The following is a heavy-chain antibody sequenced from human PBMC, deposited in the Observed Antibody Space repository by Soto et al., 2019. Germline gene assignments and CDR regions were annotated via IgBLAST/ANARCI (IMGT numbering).Heavy chain of an antibody. CDR3: ARGRYGDY. Sequence: QVHLVQSGAEVKKPGASVKVSCQASGYAFTTYGITGVRQAPGQGLEWMGWISAHNGNTKYAQTLQGRVTVTRATSTSTAYMELRSLRSDDTAVYYCARGRYGDYWGQGALVTVSS. CDR2: ISAHNGNT. CDR1: GYAFTTYG. J-gene: IGHJ4*02. D-gene: IGHD1-1*01. V-gene: IGHV1-18*01.